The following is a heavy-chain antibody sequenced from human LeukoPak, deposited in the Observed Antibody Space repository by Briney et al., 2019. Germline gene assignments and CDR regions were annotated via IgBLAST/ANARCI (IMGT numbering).Heavy chain of an antibody. V-gene: IGHV4-34*01. CDR1: GGSFSGYY. CDR3: ARQRYTRGTSYNWFDP. J-gene: IGHJ5*02. D-gene: IGHD2-2*01. CDR2: INHSGST. Sequence: KPSETPSLTCAVYGGSFSGYYWSWIRQPPGKGLEWIGEINHSGSTYYNPSLKSRVTMSVDTSKNQFSLNLSSVTAADTAIYYCARQRYTRGTSYNWFDPWGQGTLVTVSS.